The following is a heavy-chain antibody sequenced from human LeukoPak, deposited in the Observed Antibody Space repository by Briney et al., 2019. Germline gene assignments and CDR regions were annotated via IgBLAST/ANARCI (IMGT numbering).Heavy chain of an antibody. CDR3: ARGGGYYDSSGPLDY. D-gene: IGHD3-22*01. CDR2: ISYDGSNK. J-gene: IGHJ4*02. V-gene: IGHV3-30*01. Sequence: GRSLRLSCAASGFTFSSYAMHWVRQAPGKGLEGVAVISYDGSNKYYAGSVRGRFTISRDNSKNTLYLRMNSLRAEDTAMYYCARGGGYYDSSGPLDYWGQGTLVTVSS. CDR1: GFTFSSYA.